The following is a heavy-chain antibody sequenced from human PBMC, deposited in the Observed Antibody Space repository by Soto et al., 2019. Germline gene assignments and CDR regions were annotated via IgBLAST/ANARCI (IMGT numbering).Heavy chain of an antibody. D-gene: IGHD5-18*01. Sequence: GESLKISCKASGYSFSTYWIAWVRQMPGKGLEWMGIIYPGDSDSRYSPSFQGQVTISVDKSISTAYLQWSSLKASDTAMYYCAKRGYSYGDFDYWGQGTLVTVSS. J-gene: IGHJ4*02. CDR1: GYSFSTYW. CDR3: AKRGYSYGDFDY. CDR2: IYPGDSDS. V-gene: IGHV5-51*01.